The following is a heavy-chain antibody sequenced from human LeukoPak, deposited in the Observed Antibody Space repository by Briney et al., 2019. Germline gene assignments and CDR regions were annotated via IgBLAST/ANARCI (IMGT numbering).Heavy chain of an antibody. Sequence: ASVKVSCKASGYTFTGYYMHWVRQAPGQGLEWMGWINPNSGGTNYAQKFQGRVTMTEDTSTDTAYMELSSLRSEDTAVYYCATVPSYSGSYRVLDPWGQGTLVTVSS. CDR2: INPNSGGT. CDR1: GYTFTGYY. J-gene: IGHJ5*02. CDR3: ATVPSYSGSYRVLDP. V-gene: IGHV1-2*02. D-gene: IGHD1-26*01.